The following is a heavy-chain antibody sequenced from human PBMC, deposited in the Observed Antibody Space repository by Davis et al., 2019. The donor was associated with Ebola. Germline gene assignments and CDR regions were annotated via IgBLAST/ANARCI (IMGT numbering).Heavy chain of an antibody. D-gene: IGHD3-10*01. CDR3: ARDWMVRGVDY. Sequence: ASVKVSCKASGYTFTNYYMHWVRQAPGQGLEWMGMINPNDGRTIYAQKFQGRVTVTRDTSTTTAYMELRSLRSDDTAVYYCARDWMVRGVDYWGQGTLVTVSS. CDR2: INPNDGRT. V-gene: IGHV1-46*01. CDR1: GYTFTNYY. J-gene: IGHJ4*02.